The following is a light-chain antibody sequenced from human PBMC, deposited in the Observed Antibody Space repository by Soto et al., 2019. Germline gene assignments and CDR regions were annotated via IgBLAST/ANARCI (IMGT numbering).Light chain of an antibody. V-gene: IGKV3-11*01. CDR1: QNISSY. CDR2: DVS. J-gene: IGKJ4*01. CDR3: QQHSNWPLT. Sequence: GLTQSPVALSLSPXERATLSCRASQNISSYLIWYQQKPGQAPRLLMYDVSNRATGIPARFSGSGSGTDFTLTISRLDPEDFAVYYCQQHSNWPLTFGGGTKVDI.